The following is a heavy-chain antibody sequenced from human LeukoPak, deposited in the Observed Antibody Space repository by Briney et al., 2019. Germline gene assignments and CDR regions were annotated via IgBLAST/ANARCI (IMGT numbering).Heavy chain of an antibody. CDR1: GLNFRSFA. CDR2: TSGDGGTT. J-gene: IGHJ3*01. D-gene: IGHD3-16*01. Sequence: GVSLTLSCAASGLNFRSFAIHWVRQAPGKGLEYLSATSGDGGTTFCASSLQGRCTISRDNSNQMVYLQLGGLKIEDMGLYYCARGDTRLGGAFDVWGQGTMVTVSP. CDR3: ARGDTRLGGAFDV. V-gene: IGHV3-64*01.